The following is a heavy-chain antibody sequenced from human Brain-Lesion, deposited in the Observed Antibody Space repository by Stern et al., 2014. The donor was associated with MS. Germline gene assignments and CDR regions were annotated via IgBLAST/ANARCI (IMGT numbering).Heavy chain of an antibody. CDR1: GGSISSGPYY. V-gene: IGHV4-61*02. Sequence: VQLVESGPGLVRPSQTLSLACTVSGGSISSGPYYWSWIRQPAGKGLEWIGRIYTSGSTSYNPSLKSRVTISLDTSKNHFSLHWSSVTAADTAVYYCARGMERITVYEQGQYYFSHWGRGTLVTVSS. J-gene: IGHJ4*02. CDR2: IYTSGST. CDR3: ARGMERITVYEQGQYYFSH. D-gene: IGHD1-1*01.